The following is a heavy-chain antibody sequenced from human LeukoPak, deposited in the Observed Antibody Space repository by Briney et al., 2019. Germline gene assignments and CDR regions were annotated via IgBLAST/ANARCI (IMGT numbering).Heavy chain of an antibody. CDR2: MSGSGGST. Sequence: TGGSLRLSCAASEFTFSSYAMNWVRQAPGKGLEWVSAMSGSGGSTYYADSVKGRFTISRDNSKNTLYLQMNSLRAEDTAVYYCARVSMSSWANYYYYMDVWGKGTTVTVSS. V-gene: IGHV3-23*01. D-gene: IGHD6-13*01. CDR3: ARVSMSSWANYYYYMDV. J-gene: IGHJ6*03. CDR1: EFTFSSYA.